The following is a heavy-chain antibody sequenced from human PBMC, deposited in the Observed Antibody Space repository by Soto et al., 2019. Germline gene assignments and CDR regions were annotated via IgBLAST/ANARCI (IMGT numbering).Heavy chain of an antibody. CDR3: ARYSGSYWHYLDF. V-gene: IGHV1-8*01. D-gene: IGHD1-26*01. Sequence: ASVKVSCKASGYTFTSYDIYWVRQATGQGLEWMGWMNPNTGNSGYAQKFQGRVTMTSDTSISTAHMELRSLEATDSAIYYCARYSGSYWHYLDFWGQGTLVTVSS. CDR1: GYTFTSYD. CDR2: MNPNTGNS. J-gene: IGHJ4*02.